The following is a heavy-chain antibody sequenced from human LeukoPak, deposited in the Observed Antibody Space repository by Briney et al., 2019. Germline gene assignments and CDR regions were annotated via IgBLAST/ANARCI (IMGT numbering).Heavy chain of an antibody. CDR1: GGTFSSYA. V-gene: IGHV1-69*13. CDR2: IIPIFGTA. J-gene: IGHJ3*02. D-gene: IGHD5-24*01. Sequence: ASVKVSCKASGGTFSSYAISWVRQAPGQGLEWMGGIIPIFGTANYAQKFQGRVTITADESTSTAYMELSSLRSEDTAVYYCARDKSRGDHAFDIWGQGTMVTVSS. CDR3: ARDKSRGDHAFDI.